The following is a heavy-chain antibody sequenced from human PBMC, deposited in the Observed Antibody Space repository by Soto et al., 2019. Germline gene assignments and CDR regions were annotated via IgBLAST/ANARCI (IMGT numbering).Heavy chain of an antibody. Sequence: GGSLRLSCAASGFTVSSNYMSWVRQAPGKGLEWVSSISSSSSYIYYADSVKGRFTISRDNAKNSLYLQMNSLRVEDTAVYYCARNYYDSSGYYSGFDYWGQGTLVTVSS. D-gene: IGHD3-22*01. CDR2: ISSSSSYI. J-gene: IGHJ4*02. CDR1: GFTVSSNY. V-gene: IGHV3-21*01. CDR3: ARNYYDSSGYYSGFDY.